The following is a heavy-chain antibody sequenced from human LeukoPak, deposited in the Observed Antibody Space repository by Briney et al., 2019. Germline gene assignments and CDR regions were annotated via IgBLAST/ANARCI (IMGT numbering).Heavy chain of an antibody. CDR3: AREQTTLSRRYFDY. V-gene: IGHV4-39*07. J-gene: IGHJ4*02. CDR1: GGSISTSSYY. D-gene: IGHD4-17*01. CDR2: IFYSGST. Sequence: SETLSLTCTVSGGSISTSSYYWGWVRQPPGKGLEWIGNIFYSGSTYYSPSLKSRVTISLDTSKNQFSLKLSSVTAADTAVYYCAREQTTLSRRYFDYWGQGTLVTVSS.